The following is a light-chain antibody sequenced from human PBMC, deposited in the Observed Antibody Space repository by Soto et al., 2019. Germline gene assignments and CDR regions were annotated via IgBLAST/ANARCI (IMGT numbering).Light chain of an antibody. V-gene: IGKV1-5*03. Sequence: DIQMTQSPSTLSASVGDRVTITCRASQSISSWLAWYQQKPGKAPKLLIYKASSLESGVPSRFSGSGSGTEFTLTISSLQPDDFATYYCQQYTRLYTFGQGTKLEIK. CDR1: QSISSW. CDR2: KAS. CDR3: QQYTRLYT. J-gene: IGKJ2*01.